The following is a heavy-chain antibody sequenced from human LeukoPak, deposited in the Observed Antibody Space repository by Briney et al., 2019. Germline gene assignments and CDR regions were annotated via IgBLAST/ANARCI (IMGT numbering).Heavy chain of an antibody. CDR3: ARVGSGWSFDY. CDR1: GGSISSYY. V-gene: IGHV4-4*07. D-gene: IGHD6-19*01. Sequence: SETLSLTCTVSGGSISSYYWSWIRQPAGRGLEWIGRIQTSGSTNYNPSLKSRVTMSVDTSKNTFSLKVNSVTAADTAVYYCARVGSGWSFDYWGQGTLVTVSS. CDR2: IQTSGST. J-gene: IGHJ4*02.